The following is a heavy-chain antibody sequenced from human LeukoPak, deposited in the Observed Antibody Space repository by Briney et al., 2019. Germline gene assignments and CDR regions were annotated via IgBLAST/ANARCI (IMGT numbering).Heavy chain of an antibody. V-gene: IGHV4-31*03. D-gene: IGHD5-18*01. J-gene: IGHJ4*02. CDR3: ARVKARYSYGPIFDY. CDR2: IYYSGST. CDR1: GGSISSGGYY. Sequence: PSETLSLTCTVSGGSISSGGYYWSWIRQHPGKGLEWIGYIYYSGSTYYNPSLKSRVTISVDTSKNQFSLKLSSVTAADTAVHYCARVKARYSYGPIFDYWGQGTLVTVSS.